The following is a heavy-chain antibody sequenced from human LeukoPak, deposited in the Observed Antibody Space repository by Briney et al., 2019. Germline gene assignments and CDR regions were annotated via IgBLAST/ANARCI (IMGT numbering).Heavy chain of an antibody. CDR3: ARLYYGSDAFDI. CDR2: IYTSGST. D-gene: IGHD4-17*01. V-gene: IGHV4-61*02. J-gene: IGHJ3*02. CDR1: GGSISSGSYY. Sequence: SQTLSLTCTVSGGSISSGSYYWSWIRQPAGKGLEWIGRIYTSGSTNYNPSLKSRVTISVDTSKNQFSLKLSSVTAADTAVYYCARLYYGSDAFDIWGQGTMVTVSS.